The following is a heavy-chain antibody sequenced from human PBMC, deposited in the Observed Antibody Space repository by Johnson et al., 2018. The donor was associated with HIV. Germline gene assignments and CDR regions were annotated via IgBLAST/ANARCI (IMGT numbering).Heavy chain of an antibody. D-gene: IGHD3-16*02. V-gene: IGHV3-66*01. CDR2: IYSGGST. CDR1: GFTVSSNY. CDR3: ARDLVSLEDAFDI. J-gene: IGHJ3*02. Sequence: EVQLVESGGGLVQPGGSLRLSCAASGFTVSSNYMSWVRQAPGKGLEWVSVIYSGGSTYYADPVKGRFTISRDNSKNTLYLQMNSLRAEDTAVYYCARDLVSLEDAFDIWGQGTMVTVSS.